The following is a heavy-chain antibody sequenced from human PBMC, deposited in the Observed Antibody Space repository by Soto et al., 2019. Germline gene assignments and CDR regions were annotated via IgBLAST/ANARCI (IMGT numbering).Heavy chain of an antibody. CDR3: ARGRQNVVVVAASYYYYYMDV. CDR2: INHSGST. Sequence: QVQLQQWGAGLLKPSETLSLTCAVYGGSFSGYYWSWIRQPPGKGLEWIGEINHSGSTNYNPSLKSPVTISVDTSKNQFSLKLSSVTAADTAVYYCARGRQNVVVVAASYYYYYMDVWGKGTTVTVSS. CDR1: GGSFSGYY. J-gene: IGHJ6*03. D-gene: IGHD2-15*01. V-gene: IGHV4-34*01.